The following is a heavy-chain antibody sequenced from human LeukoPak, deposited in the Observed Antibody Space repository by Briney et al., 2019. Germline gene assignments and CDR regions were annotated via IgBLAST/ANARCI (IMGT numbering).Heavy chain of an antibody. V-gene: IGHV3-9*01. CDR3: AKDIGVSVAGSYYYGMDV. D-gene: IGHD6-19*01. CDR2: ISWNSGSI. J-gene: IGHJ6*02. Sequence: PGRSLRLSCAASGFTFDDYAMHWVRQAPGKGLEWVSGISWNSGSIGYADSVKGRFTISRDNAKNSLYLQMNSLRAEDTALYYCAKDIGVSVAGSYYYGMDVWGQGTTVTVSS. CDR1: GFTFDDYA.